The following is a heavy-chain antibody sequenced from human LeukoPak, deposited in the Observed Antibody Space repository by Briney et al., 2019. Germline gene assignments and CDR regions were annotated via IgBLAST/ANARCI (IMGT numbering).Heavy chain of an antibody. CDR2: INPSCGST. CDR1: GYTFTSYY. V-gene: IGHV1-46*01. CDR3: ARAMENLIVVVPAATRAFDY. Sequence: ASVKFSCKASGYTFTSYYMHWVRQAPGQGLEWMGIINPSCGSTSYAQKFQGRVTMTRDTSTSTVYMELSSLRSEDTAVYYCARAMENLIVVVPAATRAFDYWGQGTLVTVSS. D-gene: IGHD2-2*01. J-gene: IGHJ4*02.